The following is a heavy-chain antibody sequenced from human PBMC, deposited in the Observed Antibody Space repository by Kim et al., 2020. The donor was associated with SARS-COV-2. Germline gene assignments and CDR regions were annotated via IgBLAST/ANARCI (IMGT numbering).Heavy chain of an antibody. V-gene: IGHV3-74*01. Sequence: GGSLRLSCAASGFSFSTYWMHWVRQAPGKGLVWVSRINSDGSSTGYADSVKGRFTISRDNAKNTLYLQMDSLRAEDTAVYYCARAVRSTGWYYFDSWGQGTLVTVSS. CDR1: GFSFSTYW. CDR2: INSDGSST. J-gene: IGHJ4*02. CDR3: ARAVRSTGWYYFDS. D-gene: IGHD6-19*01.